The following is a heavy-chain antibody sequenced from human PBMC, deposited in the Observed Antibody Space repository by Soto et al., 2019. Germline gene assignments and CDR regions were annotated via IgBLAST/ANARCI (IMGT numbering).Heavy chain of an antibody. CDR2: IYYSGST. J-gene: IGHJ5*02. D-gene: IGHD3-22*01. CDR3: ARPKHYHYDSSDYVGYFHP. CDR1: GGSISSSGDS. V-gene: IGHV4-39*01. Sequence: SDTLSLTCAVSGGSISSSGDSWGWIRQPPGKGLEWIGSIYYSGSTYYNPSLKSRVTISVDTSKNQFSLKLSSATAADTAVYYCARPKHYHYDSSDYVGYFHPCGQGTQVTASS.